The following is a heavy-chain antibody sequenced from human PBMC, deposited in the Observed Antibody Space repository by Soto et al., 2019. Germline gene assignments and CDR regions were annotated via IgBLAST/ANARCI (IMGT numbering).Heavy chain of an antibody. CDR1: GYTFTSYA. J-gene: IGHJ3*02. D-gene: IGHD3-22*01. CDR3: ARGYYYDSSGYYRGHAFDI. V-gene: IGHV1-3*01. CDR2: INAGNGNT. Sequence: ASVKVSCKASGYTFTSYAMHWVRQAPGQRLEWMGWINAGNGNTKYSQKFQGRVTITRDTSASTAYMELSSLRSEDTAVYYCARGYYYDSSGYYRGHAFDIWGQGTMVT.